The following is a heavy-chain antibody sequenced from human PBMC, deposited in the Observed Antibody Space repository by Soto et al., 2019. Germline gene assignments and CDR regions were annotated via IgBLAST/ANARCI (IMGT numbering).Heavy chain of an antibody. CDR1: GGSISSSNYY. CDR3: ARHGRIMVRGVSAPDY. D-gene: IGHD3-10*01. CDR2: IYYSGST. Sequence: QLQLQESGPGLVKPSETLSLTCTVSGGSISSSNYYWGWIRQPPGKGLEWIGSIYYSGSTSYNPSLKSRATMSVDTPKNQFSLKLSSVTAADTAVYYCARHGRIMVRGVSAPDYWGRGTLVTVSS. V-gene: IGHV4-39*01. J-gene: IGHJ4*02.